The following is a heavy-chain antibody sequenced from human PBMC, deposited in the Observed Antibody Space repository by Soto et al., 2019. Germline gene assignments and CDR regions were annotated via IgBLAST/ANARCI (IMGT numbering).Heavy chain of an antibody. V-gene: IGHV4-59*08. CDR2: IYYSGST. D-gene: IGHD3-16*01. Sequence: SETLSLTCPVSGGSICSYYWSWIRQPPGKGLGWIGYIYYSGSTNYNPAPKSRVTISVDTSKNQVSLKLSSATAAHTAVYYCARRYGRCFDYWGQGTTVNVS. CDR3: ARRYGRCFDY. CDR1: GGSICSYY. J-gene: IGHJ4*03.